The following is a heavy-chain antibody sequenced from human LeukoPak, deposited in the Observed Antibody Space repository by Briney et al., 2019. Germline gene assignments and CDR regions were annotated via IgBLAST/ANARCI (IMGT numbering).Heavy chain of an antibody. CDR1: GYTFTSYG. V-gene: IGHV1-46*01. CDR3: ARGDYGGNPPYR. Sequence: GASVKVSCKASGYTFTSYGISWVRQAPGQGLEWMGIINPSGGSTSYAQKFQGRVTMTRDPSTSTVYLELSSLRSEDTAVYYCARGDYGGNPPYRWGQGTLVTVSS. D-gene: IGHD4-23*01. CDR2: INPSGGST. J-gene: IGHJ4*02.